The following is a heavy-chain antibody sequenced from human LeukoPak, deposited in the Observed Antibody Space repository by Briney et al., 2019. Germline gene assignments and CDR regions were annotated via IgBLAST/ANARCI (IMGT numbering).Heavy chain of an antibody. J-gene: IGHJ3*02. CDR3: ARAIGLLNGAFDI. V-gene: IGHV3-20*04. D-gene: IGHD3/OR15-3a*01. CDR1: GFTFSNYG. CDR2: INWNGGST. Sequence: PGRSLRLSCAASGFTFSNYGMHWVRQAPGKGLEWVSGINWNGGSTGYADSVKGRFTISRDNAKNSLYLQMNSLRAEDTALYYCARAIGLLNGAFDIWGQGTMVTVSS.